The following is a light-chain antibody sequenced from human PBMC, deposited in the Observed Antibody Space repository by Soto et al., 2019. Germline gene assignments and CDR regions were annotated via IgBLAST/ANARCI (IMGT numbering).Light chain of an antibody. V-gene: IGLV2-23*02. CDR2: EVT. CDR3: WSVANRHSAVV. J-gene: IGLJ2*01. Sequence: QSALTQPASVSGSPGQSSTISGTGNSSDGGNYNLVAWYQHHPGTAPKLMVYEVTKRPSGVSSRFSGSKSGNTASLTISGVLAAEEADYDCWSVANRHSAVVFGGGIKLTV. CDR1: SSDGGNYNL.